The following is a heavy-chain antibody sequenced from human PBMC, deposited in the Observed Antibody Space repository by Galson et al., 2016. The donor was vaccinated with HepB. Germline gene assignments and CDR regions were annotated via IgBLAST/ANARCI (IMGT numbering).Heavy chain of an antibody. CDR1: GFTFSSYS. V-gene: IGHV3-23*01. Sequence: SLRLSCAASGFTFSSYSMSWVRQAPGKGLEWVSNISGDGAPYYVDTMKGRFTISRENSKDTLYLQMISLRAEETAAYYCARNRGFYSSTWDWGQGTLVPVSS. CDR3: ARNRGFYSSTWD. D-gene: IGHD2-2*01. J-gene: IGHJ4*02. CDR2: ISGDGAP.